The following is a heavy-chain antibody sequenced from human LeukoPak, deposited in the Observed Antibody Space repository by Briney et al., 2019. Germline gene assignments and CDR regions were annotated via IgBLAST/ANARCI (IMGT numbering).Heavy chain of an antibody. CDR1: GDTFTSYF. D-gene: IGHD2-15*01. J-gene: IGHJ4*02. CDR2: INLSSGTA. CDR3: ARDNCSGGSCAFDY. Sequence: ASVKVSCKASGDTFTSYFMHWVRQAPGQGLEWMGIINLSSGTATYTQKFQGRVTMTRDTSTSTVYMELSSLRSEDTAVYYCARDNCSGGSCAFDYWGQGTLVTVSS. V-gene: IGHV1-46*01.